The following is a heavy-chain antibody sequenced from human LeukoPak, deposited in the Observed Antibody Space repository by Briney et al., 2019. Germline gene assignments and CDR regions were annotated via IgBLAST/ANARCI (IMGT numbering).Heavy chain of an antibody. CDR1: GFTFSNAW. CDR2: IKSKTDGGTT. J-gene: IGHJ4*02. CDR3: TLPWGSGSYYDY. V-gene: IGHV3-15*01. D-gene: IGHD3-10*01. Sequence: GGSLRLSCAASGFTFSNAWLDWVRQAPGKGLEWVGHIKSKTDGGTTDCAASVKGRFTISRDDSKNTLFLQMNSLKTEDTAVYYCTLPWGSGSYYDYWGQGTLVTVSS.